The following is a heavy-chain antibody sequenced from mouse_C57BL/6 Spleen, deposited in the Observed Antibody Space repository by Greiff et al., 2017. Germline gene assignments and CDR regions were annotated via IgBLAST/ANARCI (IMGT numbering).Heavy chain of an antibody. V-gene: IGHV1-4*01. CDR2: INPSSGYT. J-gene: IGHJ1*03. D-gene: IGHD3-1*01. CDR3: ARSSGGGYFDV. Sequence: QVQLKQSGAELARPGASVKMSCKASGYTFTSYTMHWVKQRPGQGLEWIGYINPSSGYTKYNQKFKDKATLTADKSSSTAYMQLSSLTSEDSAVYYCARSSGGGYFDVWGTGTTVTVSS. CDR1: GYTFTSYT.